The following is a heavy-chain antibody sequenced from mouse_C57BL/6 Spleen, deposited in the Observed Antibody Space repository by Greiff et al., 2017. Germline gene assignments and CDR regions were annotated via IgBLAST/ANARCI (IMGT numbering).Heavy chain of an antibody. D-gene: IGHD2-2*01. J-gene: IGHJ4*01. CDR1: GYTFTSYN. CDR2: IYPGNGDT. V-gene: IGHV1-12*01. Sequence: LQQSGAELVRPGASVKMSCKASGYTFTSYNMHWVKQTPRQGLEWIGAIYPGNGDTSYNQKFKGKATLTVDKSSSTAYMQLSSLTSEDSAVYFCASPGGYDGTPDYYAMDYWGQGTSVTVSS. CDR3: ASPGGYDGTPDYYAMDY.